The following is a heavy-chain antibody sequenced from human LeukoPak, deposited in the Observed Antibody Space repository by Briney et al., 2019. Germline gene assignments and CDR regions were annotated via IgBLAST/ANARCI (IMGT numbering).Heavy chain of an antibody. CDR3: VVGYTYGHLLDY. V-gene: IGHV3-74*01. D-gene: IGHD5-18*01. Sequence: GGSLRLSCAASGFTFNSYWMYWVRQAPGKGLVWVSRINGDGSSTASADSVKGRFTISRDNAKNALFLQMNSLRAEDTAVYYWVVGYTYGHLLDYWGRGTLVTVSS. CDR2: INGDGSST. CDR1: GFTFNSYW. J-gene: IGHJ4*02.